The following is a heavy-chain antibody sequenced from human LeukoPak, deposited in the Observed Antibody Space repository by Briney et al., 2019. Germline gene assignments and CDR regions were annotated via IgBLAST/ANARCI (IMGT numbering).Heavy chain of an antibody. CDR1: GFTFDDYA. CDR2: ISWNSGSI. J-gene: IGHJ4*02. V-gene: IGHV3-9*01. CDR3: AKLTSSNTLGSFDY. D-gene: IGHD2-2*02. Sequence: GGSLRLSCAASGFTFDDYAMHWVRQAPGKGLEWVSGISWNSGSIGYADSVKGRFTISRDNAKNSLYLQMNSLRAEDTALYYCAKLTSSNTLGSFDYWGQGTLVTVSS.